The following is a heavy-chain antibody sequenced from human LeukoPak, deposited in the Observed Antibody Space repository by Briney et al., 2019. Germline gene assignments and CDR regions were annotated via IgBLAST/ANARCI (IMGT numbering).Heavy chain of an antibody. CDR3: ARDSSSTVTTIYYYYGMDV. CDR2: INSDGSST. V-gene: IGHV3-74*01. J-gene: IGHJ6*04. Sequence: GGSLRLSCAASGFTFSSYWMHWVRQAPGKGLVWVSRINSDGSSTSYADSVKGRFTISRDNAKKTLYLQMNSLRAEDTAVYYCARDSSSTVTTIYYYYGMDVWGKGTTVTVSS. CDR1: GFTFSSYW. D-gene: IGHD4-17*01.